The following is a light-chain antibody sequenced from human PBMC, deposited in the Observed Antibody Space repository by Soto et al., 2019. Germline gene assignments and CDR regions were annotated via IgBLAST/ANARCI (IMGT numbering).Light chain of an antibody. CDR3: QSYDSSLSGRV. CDR2: GNS. V-gene: IGLV1-40*01. J-gene: IGLJ3*02. CDR1: SSNIGAGYD. Sequence: QSVLTQPPSVSGAPGQRVTISCTGSSSNIGAGYDVHWYQQLPGTAPKLLIYGNSHRPSGVPDRFYGSKSGTSASLAITGLQAEDEADYYCQSYDSSLSGRVFGRGTKLTVL.